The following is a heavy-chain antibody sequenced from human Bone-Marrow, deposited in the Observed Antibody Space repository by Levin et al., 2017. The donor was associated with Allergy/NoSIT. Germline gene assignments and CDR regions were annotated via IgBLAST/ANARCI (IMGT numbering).Heavy chain of an antibody. CDR1: GFTFSRYA. J-gene: IGHJ4*02. V-gene: IGHV3-30*04. D-gene: IGHD3-22*01. Sequence: GESLKISCVASGFTFSRYAIHWVRQAPGKGLAWLATVSYDGSREYYADFVKGRFTISRENSKNTVFLQMNSLTMDDTATYFCARGDPYYYDGNGYEDPEYWGQGTLVTVSS. CDR2: VSYDGSRE. CDR3: ARGDPYYYDGNGYEDPEY.